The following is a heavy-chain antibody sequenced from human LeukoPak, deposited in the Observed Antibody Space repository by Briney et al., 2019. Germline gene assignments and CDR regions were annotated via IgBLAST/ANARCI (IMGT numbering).Heavy chain of an antibody. Sequence: GGSLRLSCAASGFTFSSYGMHWVRQAPGKGLEWVAFIRYDGSNKYYADSVKGRFTISRDNSKNTLYLQMNSLRAEDTAVYYCAKATDLPGYYYYYYMDVWGKGTTVTVSS. CDR2: IRYDGSNK. J-gene: IGHJ6*03. CDR1: GFTFSSYG. CDR3: AKATDLPGYYYYYYMDV. V-gene: IGHV3-30*02. D-gene: IGHD3-10*01.